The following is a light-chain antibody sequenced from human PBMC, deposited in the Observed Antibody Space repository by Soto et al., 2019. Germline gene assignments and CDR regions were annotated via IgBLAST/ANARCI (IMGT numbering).Light chain of an antibody. Sequence: IQMTQSPSSLSASVGDRVTITCQASQDINNFLYWYQQKPGKAPKLLIYEASSLQSGVPSRISGSGSGTDFTLTISSLQPEDFATYYCQQANSFPFTFGQGTRVEIK. V-gene: IGKV1-12*01. CDR3: QQANSFPFT. CDR2: EAS. J-gene: IGKJ5*01. CDR1: QDINNF.